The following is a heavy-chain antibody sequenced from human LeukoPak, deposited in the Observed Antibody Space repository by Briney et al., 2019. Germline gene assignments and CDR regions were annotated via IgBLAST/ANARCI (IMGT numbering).Heavy chain of an antibody. Sequence: PSETLSLTCTVSGGSISSYYWSWIRQPPGKGLEWIGYIYYSGSTKYNPSLKSRVTISVDTSKNQFSLKLSSVTAADTAVYYCARVGGDYGDLHFDYWGQGTLVTVSS. CDR3: ARVGGDYGDLHFDY. CDR2: IYYSGST. V-gene: IGHV4-59*01. CDR1: GGSISSYY. D-gene: IGHD4-17*01. J-gene: IGHJ4*02.